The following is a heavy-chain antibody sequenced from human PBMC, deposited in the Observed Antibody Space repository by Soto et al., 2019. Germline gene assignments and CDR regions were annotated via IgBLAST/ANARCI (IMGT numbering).Heavy chain of an antibody. CDR2: IRSKAYGGTT. J-gene: IGHJ4*02. V-gene: IGHV3-49*03. Sequence: PGGSLRLSCTASGFTFGDYAMSWFRQAPGKGLEWVGFIRSKAYGGTTEYAAAVKGRFTISRDDSKSIAYLQMNSPKTEDTAVYYCTRETEYYDFWSGYLDYWGQGTLVTVSS. CDR3: TRETEYYDFWSGYLDY. D-gene: IGHD3-3*01. CDR1: GFTFGDYA.